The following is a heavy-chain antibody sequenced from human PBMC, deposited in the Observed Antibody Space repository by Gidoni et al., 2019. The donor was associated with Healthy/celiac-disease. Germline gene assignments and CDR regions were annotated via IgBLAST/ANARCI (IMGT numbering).Heavy chain of an antibody. CDR1: GGSISSYY. CDR2: IYYSGST. J-gene: IGHJ2*01. V-gene: IGHV4-59*01. Sequence: QVQLQESGPGLVKPSETLSLTCTVSGGSISSYYWSWIRQPPGKGLEWIGYIYYSGSTNYNPSLKSRVTISVDTSKNQFSLKLSSVTAADTAVYYCARSDSSGWSWYFDLWAVAPWSLSPQ. D-gene: IGHD6-19*01. CDR3: ARSDSSGWSWYFDL.